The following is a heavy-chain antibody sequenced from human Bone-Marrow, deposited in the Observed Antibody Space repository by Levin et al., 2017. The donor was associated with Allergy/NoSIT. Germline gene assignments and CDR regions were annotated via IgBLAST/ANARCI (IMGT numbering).Heavy chain of an antibody. CDR3: ARARSVAGFDY. J-gene: IGHJ4*02. Sequence: TGGSLRLSCAASGFTFSSYAMHWVRQAPGKGLEWVAVISYDGSNKYYADSVKGRFTISRDNSKNTLYLQMNSLRAEDTAVYYCARARSVAGFDYWGQGTLVTVSS. D-gene: IGHD6-19*01. V-gene: IGHV3-30-3*01. CDR1: GFTFSSYA. CDR2: ISYDGSNK.